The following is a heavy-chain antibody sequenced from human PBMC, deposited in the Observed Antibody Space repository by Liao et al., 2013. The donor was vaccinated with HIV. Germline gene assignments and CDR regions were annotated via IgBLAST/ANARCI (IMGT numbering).Heavy chain of an antibody. Sequence: QVQLQESGPGLVKPSETLSLTCTVSGGSISSSSYYWGWIRQPPGKGLEWIGSIYYSGSTYYNPSLKSRVTISGDTSKNQFSLKLSSVTAADTAVYYCARVKGIGYNDYWGQGTLVTVSS. CDR3: ARVKGIGYNDY. D-gene: IGHD1-14*01. J-gene: IGHJ4*02. V-gene: IGHV4-39*07. CDR1: GGSISSSSYY. CDR2: IYYSGST.